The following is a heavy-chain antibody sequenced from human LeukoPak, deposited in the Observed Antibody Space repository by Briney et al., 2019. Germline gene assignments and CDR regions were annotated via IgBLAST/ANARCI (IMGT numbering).Heavy chain of an antibody. J-gene: IGHJ4*02. V-gene: IGHV3-23*01. Sequence: GGSLRLSCAASGFTFSNYGMNWVRQAPGKGLEWVSIITSGVGITYYADSVKGRFTISRDNSRNTLYLQMNSLRAEDTAVYYCAKGDYYDLDDWGQGTLVTVSS. D-gene: IGHD3-22*01. CDR1: GFTFSNYG. CDR3: AKGDYYDLDD. CDR2: ITSGVGIT.